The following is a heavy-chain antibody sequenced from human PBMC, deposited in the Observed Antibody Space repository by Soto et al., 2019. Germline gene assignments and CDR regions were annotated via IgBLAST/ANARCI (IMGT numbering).Heavy chain of an antibody. Sequence: QVQLVQSGAEVRKSGASVRVSCETSGYTFNTFGISWVRQAPGQGLEWMGWISAKNGNTDYAQKFQGRVTVTTDTSTGTAYLELRSLRSDDTAVYYCVRDHQVATMWSDWWGQGTLVTVSS. CDR3: VRDHQVATMWSDW. CDR2: ISAKNGNT. D-gene: IGHD2-21*01. J-gene: IGHJ4*02. V-gene: IGHV1-18*01. CDR1: GYTFNTFG.